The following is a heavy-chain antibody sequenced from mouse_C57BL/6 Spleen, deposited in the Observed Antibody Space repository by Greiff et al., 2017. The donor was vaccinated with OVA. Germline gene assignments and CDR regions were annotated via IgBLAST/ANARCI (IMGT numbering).Heavy chain of an antibody. J-gene: IGHJ3*01. D-gene: IGHD2-4*01. V-gene: IGHV1-53*01. CDR2: INPSNGGT. Sequence: QVQLQQPGTELVKPGASVKLSCKASGYTFTSYWMHWVKQRPGQGLEWIGNINPSNGGTNYNEKFKSKATLTVDKSSSTAYMQLSSLTSDDSAVYYCARKDYDYAWFAYWGQGTLVTVSA. CDR1: GYTFTSYW. CDR3: ARKDYDYAWFAY.